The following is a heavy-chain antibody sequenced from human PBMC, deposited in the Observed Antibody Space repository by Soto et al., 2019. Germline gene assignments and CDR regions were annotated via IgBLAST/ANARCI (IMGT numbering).Heavy chain of an antibody. CDR2: SNPSGGTT. V-gene: IGHV1-46*01. CDR3: ARAKYTSSSLDY. Sequence: QVQLVQSGAEVRKPGASVKVSCEASGYTFTSYYMNWVRQAPGQGLEWMGISNPSGGTTSYAQKFQGRLTMTSDTSTSTAYTDLSSLNSEDTAVYYCARAKYTSSSLDYWSQGTLVSVTP. J-gene: IGHJ4*02. D-gene: IGHD6-6*01. CDR1: GYTFTSYY.